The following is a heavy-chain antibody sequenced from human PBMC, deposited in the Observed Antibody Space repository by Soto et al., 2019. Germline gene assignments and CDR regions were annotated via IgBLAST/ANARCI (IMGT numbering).Heavy chain of an antibody. V-gene: IGHV3-48*01. J-gene: IGHJ6*02. D-gene: IGHD3-9*01. CDR3: ARGERTYYDILTGYFHNNNYYYGMDV. CDR2: ISSSSSTI. CDR1: GFTFSSYS. Sequence: GGSLRLSCAASGFTFSSYSMNWVRQAPGKGLEWVSYISSSSSTIYYADSVKGRFTISRDNAKNSLYLQMNSLRAEDTAVYYCARGERTYYDILTGYFHNNNYYYGMDVWGQGTTVTVSS.